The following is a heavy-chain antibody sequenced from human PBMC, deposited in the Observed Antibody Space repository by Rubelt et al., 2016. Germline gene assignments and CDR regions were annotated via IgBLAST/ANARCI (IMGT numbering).Heavy chain of an antibody. CDR1: GFTFSSYG. D-gene: IGHD3-22*01. CDR2: IWYDGSNK. Sequence: QVQLVESGGGVVQPGRSLRLSCAASGFTFSSYGMHWVRQAPGKGLEWVAVIWYDGSNKYYADSVKGRFTISRDNSKNTLYLQMNSLRAEDTAVYYGARDRDSSGYYCYFDYWGQGTLVTVSS. V-gene: IGHV3-33*01. CDR3: ARDRDSSGYYCYFDY. J-gene: IGHJ4*02.